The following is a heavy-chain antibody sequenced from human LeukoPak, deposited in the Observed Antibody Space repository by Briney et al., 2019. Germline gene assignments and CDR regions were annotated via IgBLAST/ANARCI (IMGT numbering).Heavy chain of an antibody. CDR2: IYYSGST. Sequence: SETLSLTCTVSGGSISSYCWSWIRQPPGKGLEWIGYIYYSGSTNYNPSLKSRVTISVDTSKNQFSLKLSSVTAADTAVYYCARAFPLYYYDSSGYYYDYWGQGTLVTVSS. V-gene: IGHV4-59*01. D-gene: IGHD3-22*01. CDR3: ARAFPLYYYDSSGYYYDY. CDR1: GGSISSYC. J-gene: IGHJ4*02.